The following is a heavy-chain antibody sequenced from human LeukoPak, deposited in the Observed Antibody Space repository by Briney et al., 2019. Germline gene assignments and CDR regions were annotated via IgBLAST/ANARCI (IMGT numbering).Heavy chain of an antibody. Sequence: SETLSLTCTVSGDSVSSPTYYWSWIRQPPGKGLEWIGYIYYTGSTNYDPSLKSRVTISLDKSKNHFSLKLSSVTAADTAVYYCARHYSRSWDWFDPWGQGTLVIVSP. CDR1: GDSVSSPTYY. V-gene: IGHV4-61*03. D-gene: IGHD6-13*01. CDR2: IYYTGST. J-gene: IGHJ5*02. CDR3: ARHYSRSWDWFDP.